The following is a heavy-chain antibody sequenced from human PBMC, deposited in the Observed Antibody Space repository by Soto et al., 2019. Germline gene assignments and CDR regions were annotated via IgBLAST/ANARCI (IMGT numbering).Heavy chain of an antibody. CDR1: GYTFTSYY. CDR2: INPSGGSK. D-gene: IGHD6-6*01. Sequence: QVQLVQSGAEVKKPGASVKVSCKASGYTFTSYYMHWVRQAPGQGLEWMGIINPSGGSKSYAQKFRGRVTMTRDTSTSTVYMELSSLRSEDTAVYYCARDRIAARRDNWFDPWGQGTLVTVSS. V-gene: IGHV1-46*01. J-gene: IGHJ5*02. CDR3: ARDRIAARRDNWFDP.